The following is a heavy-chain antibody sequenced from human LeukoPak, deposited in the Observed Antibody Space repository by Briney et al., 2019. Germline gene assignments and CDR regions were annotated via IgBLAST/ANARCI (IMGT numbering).Heavy chain of an antibody. V-gene: IGHV3-30*03. CDR2: ISYDGTNK. D-gene: IGHD6-19*01. J-gene: IGHJ4*02. Sequence: PGGSLRLSCAASGFTFATYSMYWLRHAPGGGLEWVSLISYDGTNKYYADSVRGRFTISRDNSKTTLYLKMNSLRGETTAVYYCALPTAHISGWYAIFDYWGQGTLVTVSS. CDR3: ALPTAHISGWYAIFDY. CDR1: GFTFATYS.